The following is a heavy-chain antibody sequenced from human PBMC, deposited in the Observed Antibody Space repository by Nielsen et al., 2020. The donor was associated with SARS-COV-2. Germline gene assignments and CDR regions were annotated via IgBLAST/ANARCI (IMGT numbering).Heavy chain of an antibody. V-gene: IGHV1-2*06. CDR3: ARGEVELDPGSSGELWGYYYMDV. CDR2: INPNNGGT. J-gene: IGHJ6*03. D-gene: IGHD1-1*01. Sequence: ASVKVSCKASGYTFTSHGINWVRQAPGQGLEWVGRINPNNGGTSNARSFEGRVTMTRATSISTAYMELTSLTSDDTAVYYCARGEVELDPGSSGELWGYYYMDVWGKGTTVTVSS. CDR1: GYTFTSHG.